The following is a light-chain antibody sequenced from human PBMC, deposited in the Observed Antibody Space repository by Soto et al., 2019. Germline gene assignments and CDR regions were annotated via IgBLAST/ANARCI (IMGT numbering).Light chain of an antibody. CDR2: GAS. Sequence: EIVLTQSPGTLSLSPGERATLSCRASQSVSSSYLAWYQQKPGQAPRLLIYGASNRATGIPARFSGSGSGTDFTLTISSLEPEDFAVYYCQQHSHWPPWTFGQGTKVDI. V-gene: IGKV3D-20*02. CDR3: QQHSHWPPWT. CDR1: QSVSSSY. J-gene: IGKJ1*01.